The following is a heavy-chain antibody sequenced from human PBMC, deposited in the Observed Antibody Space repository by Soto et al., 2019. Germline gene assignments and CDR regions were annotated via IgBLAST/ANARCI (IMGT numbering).Heavy chain of an antibody. J-gene: IGHJ6*02. CDR2: ISAYNGNT. V-gene: IGHV1-18*04. CDR1: GYTFTGYG. CDR3: ARDRGAMIVVVDYYYGMDV. D-gene: IGHD3-22*01. Sequence: SVKVSCQASGYTFTGYGISWVRQAPVQGLEWMGWISAYNGNTNYAQKLQGRVTMTTDTSTSTAYMELRSLSSDDTAVYYCARDRGAMIVVVDYYYGMDVWGQGTTVTVSS.